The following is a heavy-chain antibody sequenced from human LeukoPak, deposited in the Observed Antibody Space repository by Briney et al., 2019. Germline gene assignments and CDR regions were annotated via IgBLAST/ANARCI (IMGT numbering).Heavy chain of an antibody. CDR2: IYHSGST. Sequence: TSETQSLTCAVSGGSISSSNWWSWVRQPPGKGLEWIGEIYHSGSTNYNPSLKSRVTISVDKSKNQFSLKLSSVTAADTAVYYCARRNDILTGYSFFDYWGQGTLVTVSS. D-gene: IGHD3-9*01. CDR1: GGSISSSNW. V-gene: IGHV4-4*02. CDR3: ARRNDILTGYSFFDY. J-gene: IGHJ4*02.